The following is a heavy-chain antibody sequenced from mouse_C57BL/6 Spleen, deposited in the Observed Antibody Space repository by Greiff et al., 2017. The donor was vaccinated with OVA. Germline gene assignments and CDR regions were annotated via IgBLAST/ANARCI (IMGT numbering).Heavy chain of an antibody. CDR2: IYPGDGDT. V-gene: IGHV1-82*01. CDR3: AREVTTVVARAMDY. J-gene: IGHJ4*01. Sequence: QVQLKQSGPELVKPGASVKISCKASGYAFSSSWMNWVKQRPGKGLEWIGRIYPGDGDTNYNGKFKGKATLTADKSSSTAYMQRSSLTSEDSAVYFCAREVTTVVARAMDYWGQGTSVTVSS. CDR1: GYAFSSSW. D-gene: IGHD1-1*01.